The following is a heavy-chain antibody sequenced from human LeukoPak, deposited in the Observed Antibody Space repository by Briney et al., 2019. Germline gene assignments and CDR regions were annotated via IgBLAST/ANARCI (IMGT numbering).Heavy chain of an antibody. D-gene: IGHD5-24*01. CDR2: ITPSGGT. V-gene: IGHV1-2*02. CDR3: ARDRYGDGFAHLDY. J-gene: IGHJ4*02. CDR1: GYTFTSDA. Sequence: ASLKDSCKDSGYTFTSDAIHWVPPAPRQGLEWMGWITPSGGTHYPQKFQGRVAITWDTSITTVYMDLSRLTSDDTAVYYCARDRYGDGFAHLDYWGQGALVTVSS.